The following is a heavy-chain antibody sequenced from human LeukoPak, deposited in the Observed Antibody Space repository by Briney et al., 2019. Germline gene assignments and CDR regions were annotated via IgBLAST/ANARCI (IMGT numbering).Heavy chain of an antibody. Sequence: PGGSLRLSCTASGFTFEDYGMTWVRQAPGKGLEWVSSVNWSGGTTDYADSVKGRFTISRDNAKNSLYLQMNSLRAEDTALYYCARARDSSKRYYTFEYWGQGTLVTVSS. CDR1: GFTFEDYG. J-gene: IGHJ4*02. CDR2: VNWSGGTT. V-gene: IGHV3-20*04. CDR3: ARARDSSKRYYTFEY. D-gene: IGHD3-10*01.